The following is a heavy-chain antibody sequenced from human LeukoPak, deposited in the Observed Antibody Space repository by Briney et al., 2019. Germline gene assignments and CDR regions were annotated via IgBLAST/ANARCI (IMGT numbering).Heavy chain of an antibody. CDR2: ISGDGCST. V-gene: IGHV3-43*02. CDR3: AKDIGLVPAAIYYYYGMDV. Sequence: PGGSLRLSCAASGFTFDEYAMHWVRQAPGKGLEWVSLISGDGCSTYYADSVKGRFTISRDNSKNSLYLQMNSMRTEDTALYYCAKDIGLVPAAIYYYYGMDVWGQGTTVTVSS. CDR1: GFTFDEYA. D-gene: IGHD2-2*01. J-gene: IGHJ6*02.